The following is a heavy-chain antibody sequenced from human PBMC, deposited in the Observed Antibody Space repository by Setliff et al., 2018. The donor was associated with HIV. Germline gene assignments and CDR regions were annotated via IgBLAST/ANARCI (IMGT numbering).Heavy chain of an antibody. J-gene: IGHJ6*02. CDR1: GFTVSSYN. CDR2: IYPAGDS. D-gene: IGHD3-10*01. V-gene: IGHV3-53*05. Sequence: PGGSLRLSCAASGFTVSSYNMAWVRQAPGKGLGWVSDIYPAGDSYYADSVKGRFTLSRDNSKNTLYLQMNSLRAEDTAVYYCARSVIGYYYYGMDVWGQGTLVTVSS. CDR3: ARSVIGYYYYGMDV.